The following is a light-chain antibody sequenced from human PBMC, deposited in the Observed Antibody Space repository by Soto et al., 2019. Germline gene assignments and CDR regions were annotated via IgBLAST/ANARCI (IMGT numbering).Light chain of an antibody. CDR2: EGT. V-gene: IGLV2-23*03. CDR1: SSDFGGYNV. Sequence: QSALTQPASVSGSPGQSITISCSGTSSDFGGYNVVSWYQQHPGKAPKLIIYEGTKRPSGVSNRFSGSKSGNAASLTISGLQTEDEAEYYCCSYADTSTFWVVFGGGTQLTVL. CDR3: CSYADTSTFWVV. J-gene: IGLJ3*02.